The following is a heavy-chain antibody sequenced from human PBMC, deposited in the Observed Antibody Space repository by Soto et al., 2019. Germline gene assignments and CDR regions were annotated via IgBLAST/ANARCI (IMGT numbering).Heavy chain of an antibody. J-gene: IGHJ4*02. CDR2: ISAYNGNT. Sequence: ASVKVSCKASGYTFTRYGISWVRQAPGQGLEWMGWISAYNGNTNYAQKLQGRVTMTTDTSTSTAYMELRSLRSDDTAVYYCARDLFEAGQDSSGYYRLLDYWGQGTLVTVSS. CDR1: GYTFTRYG. CDR3: ARDLFEAGQDSSGYYRLLDY. D-gene: IGHD3-22*01. V-gene: IGHV1-18*01.